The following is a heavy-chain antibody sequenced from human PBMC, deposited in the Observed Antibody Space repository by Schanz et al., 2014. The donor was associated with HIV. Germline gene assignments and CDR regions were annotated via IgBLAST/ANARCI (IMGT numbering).Heavy chain of an antibody. Sequence: VQLVESGAEVKKPGSSVKVSCKASGGTFSSYAISWVRQAPGQGLEWMGGIIPSFDTTNYAQTFQGRVTITADKSTSTAYMELSSLRSDDTAVYYCAKFLRKYDYYGIDVWGQGTTVTVSS. CDR1: GGTFSSYA. CDR3: AKFLRKYDYYGIDV. V-gene: IGHV1-69*06. J-gene: IGHJ6*02. CDR2: IIPSFDTT.